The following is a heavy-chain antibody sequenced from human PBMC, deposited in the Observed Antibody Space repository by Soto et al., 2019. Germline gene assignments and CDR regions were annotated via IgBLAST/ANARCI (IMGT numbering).Heavy chain of an antibody. CDR1: GGSISSGDYY. V-gene: IGHV4-30-4*01. CDR3: ARVSIVCHYCSSTTPRQYWFDP. CDR2: IYYSGST. D-gene: IGHD2-2*01. Sequence: PSETQSLTCTVSGGSISSGDYYWSWIRQPPGKGLEWIGYIYYSGSTYYNPSLKSRVTISVDTSKNQFSLKLSPVTAADTAVYYCARVSIVCHYCSSTTPRQYWFDPWGQGTLVTVSS. J-gene: IGHJ5*02.